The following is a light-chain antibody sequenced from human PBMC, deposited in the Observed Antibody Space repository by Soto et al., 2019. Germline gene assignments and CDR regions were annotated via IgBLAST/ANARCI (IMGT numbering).Light chain of an antibody. V-gene: IGLV1-44*01. CDR1: SSNIGSNP. J-gene: IGLJ3*02. Sequence: QSVLTQPPSASGTPGQRVTISCSGSSSNIGSNPVNWYQQLPGTAPKLLIYSSYQRPSGVPDRFSGSKSGTSASLAISGLQSEDDADYYCAAWDDSLNGVLFGGGTKLTV. CDR2: SSY. CDR3: AAWDDSLNGVL.